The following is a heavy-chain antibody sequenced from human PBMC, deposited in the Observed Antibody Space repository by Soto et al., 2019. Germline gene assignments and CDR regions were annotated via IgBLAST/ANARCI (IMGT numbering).Heavy chain of an antibody. V-gene: IGHV2-26*01. D-gene: IGHD4-4*01. CDR3: ARIRNDYSTGGYYYYYYMDV. J-gene: IGHJ6*03. CDR1: GFSLSNARMG. Sequence: ESGPTLVNPTETLTLTCTVSGFSLSNARMGVSWIRQPPGKALEWLAHIFSNDEKSYSTSLKSRLTISKDTSKSQVVLTMTNMEPVNTATYYCARIRNDYSTGGYYYYYYMDVWGKGTRVTVS. CDR2: IFSNDEK.